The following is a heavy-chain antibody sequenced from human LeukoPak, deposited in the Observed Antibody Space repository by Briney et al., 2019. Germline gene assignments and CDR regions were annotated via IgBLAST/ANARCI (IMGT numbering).Heavy chain of an antibody. D-gene: IGHD6-19*01. Sequence: SETLSLTCTVSGGSISSYYWNWIRQSPSRGLEWLGGTHYRSKWYNDYAVSVKSRITINPDTSKNQFSLQLNSVTPEDTAVYYCTRGASYISGWYPFDYWGQGTLVTVSS. CDR3: TRGASYISGWYPFDY. J-gene: IGHJ4*02. CDR1: GGSISSYY. CDR2: THYRSKWYN. V-gene: IGHV6-1*01.